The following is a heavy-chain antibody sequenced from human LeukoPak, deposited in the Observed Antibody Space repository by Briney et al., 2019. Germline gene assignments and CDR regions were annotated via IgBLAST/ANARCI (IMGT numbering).Heavy chain of an antibody. D-gene: IGHD2-15*01. V-gene: IGHV1-2*02. Sequence: ASVKVSCKASGYTFTDYYMHWVRQAPEQGLEWMGWINPHSGGTNYAQKFQGRVTMTRDTSISTAYMELSRLRSDDTAVYYCARGGRDIVPPYYGMDVWGQGTTVTVSS. CDR3: ARGGRDIVPPYYGMDV. CDR1: GYTFTDYY. CDR2: INPHSGGT. J-gene: IGHJ6*02.